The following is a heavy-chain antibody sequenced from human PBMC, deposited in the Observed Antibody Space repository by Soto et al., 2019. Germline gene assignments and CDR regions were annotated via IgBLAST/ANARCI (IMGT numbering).Heavy chain of an antibody. J-gene: IGHJ6*02. CDR3: AREVPSPGYYYYGMDV. V-gene: IGHV1-69*13. Sequence: SVKVSCKASGGTFSIYAISWVRQAPGQGLEWMGGIIPIFGTANYAQKFQGRVTITADESTSTAYMELSSLRSEDTAVYYCAREVPSPGYYYYGMDVWGQGTTVTVSS. D-gene: IGHD3-10*01. CDR2: IIPIFGTA. CDR1: GGTFSIYA.